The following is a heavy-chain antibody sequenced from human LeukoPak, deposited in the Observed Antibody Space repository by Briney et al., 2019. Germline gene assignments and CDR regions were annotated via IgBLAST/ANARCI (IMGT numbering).Heavy chain of an antibody. CDR3: VKDLSGSFTFDY. CDR2: ITNNGGRT. V-gene: IGHV3-64D*09. CDR1: GFTFSSFA. D-gene: IGHD1-26*01. Sequence: PGGSLRLSCSASGFTFSSFAMHWVRQAPGEGLEYVSGITNNGGRTHYPDSLKGIFTISRDNSKSTLYLEMSSLGTDDTAVYYCVKDLSGSFTFDYWGQGTLVTVSS. J-gene: IGHJ4*02.